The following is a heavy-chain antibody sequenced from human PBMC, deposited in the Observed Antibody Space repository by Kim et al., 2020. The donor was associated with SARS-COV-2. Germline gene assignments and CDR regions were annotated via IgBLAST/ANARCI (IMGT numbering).Heavy chain of an antibody. V-gene: IGHV3-74*01. CDR3: ARAIGFCSGTNCAFDR. J-gene: IGHJ4*02. D-gene: IGHD2-2*01. Sequence: SVKGRFTLSRENGKNTLSLQMNSLRAEDTGVYYCARAIGFCSGTNCAFDRWGQGTLVTVSS.